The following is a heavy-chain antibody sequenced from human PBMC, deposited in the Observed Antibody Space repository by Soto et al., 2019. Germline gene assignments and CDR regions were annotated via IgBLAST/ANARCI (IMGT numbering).Heavy chain of an antibody. V-gene: IGHV4-34*01. Sequence: SETLSLTCAVYGGSFSGYYWSWIRQPPGKGLEWIGEINHSGSTNYNPSLKSRVTISVDTSKNQFPLKLSSVTAADTAVYYCARRSYRPTTPFDYWGQGTLVTVSS. CDR3: ARRSYRPTTPFDY. CDR2: INHSGST. CDR1: GGSFSGYY. D-gene: IGHD1-26*01. J-gene: IGHJ4*02.